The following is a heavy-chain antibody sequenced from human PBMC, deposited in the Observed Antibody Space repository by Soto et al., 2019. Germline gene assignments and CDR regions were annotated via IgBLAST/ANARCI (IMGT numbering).Heavy chain of an antibody. D-gene: IGHD5-12*01. CDR3: ARAGGLRVDY. V-gene: IGHV3-30-3*01. CDR2: KTYDGSNK. J-gene: IGHJ4*02. Sequence: QVQLVESGGGVVQPGRSLRLSCAASGFMFSSYAMHWVRQAPGKGLEWVAVKTYDGSNKYYADSVKGRFTISRDNSKNALYLQMNSLRAEDTAVYYCARAGGLRVDYWGQGTLVNVSS. CDR1: GFMFSSYA.